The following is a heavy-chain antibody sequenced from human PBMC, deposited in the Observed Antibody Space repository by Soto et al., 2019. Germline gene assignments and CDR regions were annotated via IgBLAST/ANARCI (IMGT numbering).Heavy chain of an antibody. J-gene: IGHJ5*02. CDR3: ARGPAEGWFDP. D-gene: IGHD2-2*01. CDR2: IYYSGST. V-gene: IGHV4-59*01. CDR1: GGSISSYY. Sequence: PSETLSLTCTVSGGSISSYYWSWIRQPPGKGLEWIGYIYYSGSTNYNPSLKSRVTISVDTSKNQFSLKLSSVTAADTAVYYCARGPAEGWFDPWGQGTLVTVSS.